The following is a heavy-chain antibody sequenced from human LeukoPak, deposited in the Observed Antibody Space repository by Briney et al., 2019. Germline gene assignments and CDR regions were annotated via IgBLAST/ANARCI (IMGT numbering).Heavy chain of an antibody. D-gene: IGHD6-19*01. CDR1: GFTFSTYW. V-gene: IGHV3-7*01. J-gene: IGHJ5*01. Sequence: GGSLRLSCAASGFTFSTYWMSWVRQAPGKGLEWVANIKQDGSEKYYLDSVKGRFTISRDNAKNSLYLQMNSLRAEDTAVYYCARDKSSGWFDYWGQGTLVTVSS. CDR3: ARDKSSGWFDY. CDR2: IKQDGSEK.